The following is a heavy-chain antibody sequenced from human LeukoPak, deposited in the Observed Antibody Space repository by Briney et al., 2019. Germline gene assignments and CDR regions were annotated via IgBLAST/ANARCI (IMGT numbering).Heavy chain of an antibody. D-gene: IGHD6-19*01. CDR2: ISGSGDST. V-gene: IGHV3-23*01. J-gene: IGHJ3*02. CDR1: GFIFSGHT. CDR3: ARRGGSSGWGDFDI. Sequence: PGGSLRLSCATSGFIFSGHTMNWVRQAPGKGPAWVLSISGSGDSTFYADSVKGRFTISRDNSKSTLYLQMNSLSGEDTALYYCARRGGSSGWGDFDIWGQGTMVTVSS.